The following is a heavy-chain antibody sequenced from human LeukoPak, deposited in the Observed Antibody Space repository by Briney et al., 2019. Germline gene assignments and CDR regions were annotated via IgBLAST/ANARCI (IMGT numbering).Heavy chain of an antibody. Sequence: PSETLSLTCAVYGGSFSGYYWSWIRQPPGKGLEWIGEINHSGSTNYNPSLKSRVTISVDTSKNQFSLKLSSVTAADTAVYYCARDSSGYYYHDYWGQGTLVTVSS. CDR3: ARDSSGYYYHDY. CDR1: GGSFSGYY. J-gene: IGHJ4*02. CDR2: INHSGST. D-gene: IGHD3-22*01. V-gene: IGHV4-34*01.